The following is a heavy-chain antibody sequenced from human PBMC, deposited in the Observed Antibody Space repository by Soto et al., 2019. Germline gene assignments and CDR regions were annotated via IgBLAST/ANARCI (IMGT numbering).Heavy chain of an antibody. CDR2: IYYSGST. D-gene: IGHD3-10*01. CDR3: ARVMVRGVPYYGMDV. J-gene: IGHJ6*02. Sequence: CEHLALTFTVSGCSVSTGSYYWSWIRQPPGKGLEWIGYIYYSGSTNYNPSLKSRVTISVDTSKNQFSLKLSSVTAADTAVYYCARVMVRGVPYYGMDVRGQGTSVTVAS. V-gene: IGHV4-61*01. CDR1: GCSVSTGSYY.